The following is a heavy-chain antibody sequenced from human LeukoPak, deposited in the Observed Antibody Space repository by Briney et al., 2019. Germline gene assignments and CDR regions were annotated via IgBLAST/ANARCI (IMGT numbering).Heavy chain of an antibody. CDR1: GFTFSDYP. CDR3: ARRYCSSTTCEYLQH. Sequence: HPGGSLRLSCAASGFTFSDYPMNWVRQTPGKGLEWFSTISSSGNSLYYADSVKGRFTISRDNSKNTLYLQMNSLRADDTAVYYCARRYCSSTTCEYLQHWGQGTLVTVFS. V-gene: IGHV3-23*01. J-gene: IGHJ1*01. D-gene: IGHD2-2*01. CDR2: ISSSGNSL.